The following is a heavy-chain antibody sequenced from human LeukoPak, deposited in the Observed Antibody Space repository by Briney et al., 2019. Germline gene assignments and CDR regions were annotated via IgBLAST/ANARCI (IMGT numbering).Heavy chain of an antibody. D-gene: IGHD1-26*01. CDR3: AEGATGG. CDR1: GFTFSSYS. J-gene: IGHJ4*02. Sequence: GGSLRLSCAASGFTFSSYSMNWVRQAPGKGLEWVSSISSSSYIYYADSVKGRFTISRDNAKNSLCLQMNSLRAEDTAVYYCAEGATGGWGQGTLVTVSS. V-gene: IGHV3-21*01. CDR2: ISSSSYI.